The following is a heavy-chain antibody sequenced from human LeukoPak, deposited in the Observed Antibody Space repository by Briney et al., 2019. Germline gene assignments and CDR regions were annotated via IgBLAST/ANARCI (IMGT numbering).Heavy chain of an antibody. V-gene: IGHV1-18*01. CDR3: ARGYSGSYSGWFDG. D-gene: IGHD1-26*01. CDR1: VYTFTIYG. J-gene: IGHJ5*02. CDR2: ISAYNGNT. Sequence: GASVNVSCTASVYTFTIYGISWVRQAPGQGLEWMGWISAYNGNTNYAQKLQGRVTTTTDTSTRTAYTELRSVRSDDTAVYYCARGYSGSYSGWFDGWGEGTLVTVS.